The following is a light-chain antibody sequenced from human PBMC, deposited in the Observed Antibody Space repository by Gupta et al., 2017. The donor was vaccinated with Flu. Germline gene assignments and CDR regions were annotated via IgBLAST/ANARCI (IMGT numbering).Light chain of an antibody. CDR2: GAS. V-gene: IGKV3-20*01. CDR1: QSVSSSY. CDR3: QQYGRSMWT. Sequence: GTLSLSPGDRATLSCRASQSVSSSYFAWYQHRPGQPPRLLIYGASNRATGIPDRFSGSGSGTDFTLTISRLEPEDFAAYYCQQYGRSMWTFGQGTKVEIK. J-gene: IGKJ1*01.